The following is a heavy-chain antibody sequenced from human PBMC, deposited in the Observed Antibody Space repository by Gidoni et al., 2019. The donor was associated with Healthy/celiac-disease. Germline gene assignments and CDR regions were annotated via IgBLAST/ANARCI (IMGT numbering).Heavy chain of an antibody. V-gene: IGHV3-30*03. Sequence: QVQLVESGGGVVQPGRSLRLSCAASGLTFSSYGMHWVRQAPGKGLEWVAVISYDGSNKYYADSVKGRFTSSRDNSKNTLYLQMNSLRAEDTAVYYCAAPHDYSNFDYWGQGTLVTVSS. CDR3: AAPHDYSNFDY. CDR2: ISYDGSNK. CDR1: GLTFSSYG. J-gene: IGHJ4*02. D-gene: IGHD4-4*01.